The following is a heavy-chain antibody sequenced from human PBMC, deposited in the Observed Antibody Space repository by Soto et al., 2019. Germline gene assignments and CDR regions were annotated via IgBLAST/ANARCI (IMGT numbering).Heavy chain of an antibody. D-gene: IGHD2-15*01. V-gene: IGHV4-34*01. CDR2: INHSGST. J-gene: IGHJ6*02. Sequence: QVQLQQWGAGLLKPSETLSLTCAVYGGSFSGYYWSWIRQPPGKGLEWIGEINHSGSTNYNPSLKRRVTISLDTSKNQSSLKLSSVNAADTAVYYCARGEGYCSGGSCYSGYYYYGMDVWGQGTTVTVSS. CDR3: ARGEGYCSGGSCYSGYYYYGMDV. CDR1: GGSFSGYY.